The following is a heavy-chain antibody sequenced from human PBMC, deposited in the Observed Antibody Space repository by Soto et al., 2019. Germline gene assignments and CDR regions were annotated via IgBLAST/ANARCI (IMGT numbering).Heavy chain of an antibody. V-gene: IGHV4-39*01. Sequence: SETLSLTCTVSGGSISSSSYYWGWIRQPPGKGLEWIGSIYYSGSTYYNPSLKSRVTISVDTSKNQFSLKLSSVTAADTAVYYCARSLGYCSGGSCYYFAFDIWGQGTMVTVS. D-gene: IGHD2-15*01. CDR3: ARSLGYCSGGSCYYFAFDI. J-gene: IGHJ3*02. CDR2: IYYSGST. CDR1: GGSISSSSYY.